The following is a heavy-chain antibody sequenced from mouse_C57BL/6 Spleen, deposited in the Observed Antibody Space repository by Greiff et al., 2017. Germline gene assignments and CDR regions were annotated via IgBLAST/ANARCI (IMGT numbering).Heavy chain of an antibody. CDR3: TRAIYYDYDWYFDV. CDR1: GYTFTDYE. CDR2: IDPETGGT. Sequence: VQLQQSGAELVRPGASVTLSCKASGYTFTDYEMHWVKQTPVHGLEWIGAIDPETGGTAYNQKFKGKAILTTDKSSSTAYMELRSLTSEDSAVYYCTRAIYYDYDWYFDVWGTGTTVTVSS. D-gene: IGHD2-4*01. V-gene: IGHV1-15*01. J-gene: IGHJ1*03.